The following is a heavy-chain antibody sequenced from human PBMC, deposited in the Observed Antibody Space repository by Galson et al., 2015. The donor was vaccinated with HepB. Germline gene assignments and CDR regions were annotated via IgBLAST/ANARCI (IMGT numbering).Heavy chain of an antibody. CDR1: GFTFSYFG. Sequence: SLRLSCAASGFTFSYFGMNWVRQAPGKGLEWVSTISDSGDTTSYADSVRGRFTISRDNPRNTLYLQMSSLRLEDTAVYYCAKDMMAGFGEFSLWGQGTLVTVSS. J-gene: IGHJ4*02. CDR3: AKDMMAGFGEFSL. CDR2: ISDSGDTT. V-gene: IGHV3-23*01. D-gene: IGHD3-10*01.